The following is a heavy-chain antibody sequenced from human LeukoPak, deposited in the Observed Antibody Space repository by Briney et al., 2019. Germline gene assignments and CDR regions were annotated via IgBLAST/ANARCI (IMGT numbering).Heavy chain of an antibody. V-gene: IGHV4-61*02. CDR1: GGSISSGSYY. CDR3: ARDYYDSSGYDNYFDY. CDR2: IYTSGST. J-gene: IGHJ4*02. Sequence: SETLSLTCTASGGSISSGSYYWSRIRQPAGKGMEWIGRIYTSGSTNYNPSLKSRVTISVDTSKNQFSLKLSSVTAADTAVYYCARDYYDSSGYDNYFDYWGQGTLVTVSS. D-gene: IGHD3-22*01.